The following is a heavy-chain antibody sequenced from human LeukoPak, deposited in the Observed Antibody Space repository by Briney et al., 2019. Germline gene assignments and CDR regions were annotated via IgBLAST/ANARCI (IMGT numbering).Heavy chain of an antibody. V-gene: IGHV3-30*02. Sequence: PGGSLRLSCAASGFSFSSYGVNWVRQAPGKGLEWVAFIRYDGSNKYYADSVKGRFTISRDDSKNTLYLQMNSLRAEDTAVYYCAKDHRYCSGGSCYGADYWGQGTLVTVSS. CDR1: GFSFSSYG. CDR2: IRYDGSNK. J-gene: IGHJ4*02. CDR3: AKDHRYCSGGSCYGADY. D-gene: IGHD2-15*01.